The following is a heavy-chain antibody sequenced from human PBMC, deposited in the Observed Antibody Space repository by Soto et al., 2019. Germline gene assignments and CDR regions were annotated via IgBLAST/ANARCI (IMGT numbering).Heavy chain of an antibody. CDR3: AKGLTREGSPS. CDR2: IWYDGSNK. Sequence: QVQLVESGGGVVQPGRSLRLSCAASGFTFSSYGMHWVRQAPGKGLEWVAVIWYDGSNKYYADSVKGRFTISRDNSKNTLYLQMNSLRAEDTAVYYCAKGLTREGSPSWGQGTLVTVSS. J-gene: IGHJ4*02. V-gene: IGHV3-33*06. CDR1: GFTFSSYG. D-gene: IGHD2-15*01.